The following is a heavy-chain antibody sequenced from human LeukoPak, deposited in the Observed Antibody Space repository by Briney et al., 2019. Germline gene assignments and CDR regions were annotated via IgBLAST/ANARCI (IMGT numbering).Heavy chain of an antibody. CDR2: ISGGGGNT. J-gene: IGHJ3*02. CDR3: AIYSGYGTNAFDI. Sequence: PGGSLRLSCAASGFTFSSYAMTWVRQGPGKGLEWVSDISGGGGNTYYADSVKGRFTISRDNSKNTLYLQVHSLRAEDTAVYYCAIYSGYGTNAFDIWGQGTMVTVSS. D-gene: IGHD5-12*01. V-gene: IGHV3-23*01. CDR1: GFTFSSYA.